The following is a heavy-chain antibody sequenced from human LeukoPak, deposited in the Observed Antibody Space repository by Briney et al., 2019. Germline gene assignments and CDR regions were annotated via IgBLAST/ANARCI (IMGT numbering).Heavy chain of an antibody. Sequence: PGGSLRLSCTASGFTFRTYAMNWVRQAPGKGLEWLSGISGSGNGTYYADPVKGRFIISRDNSKNMVYLQMNSLTVEDTATYYCAKRTMSAFDSGGQGPLLIVSS. CDR2: ISGSGNGT. V-gene: IGHV3-23*01. CDR3: AKRTMSAFDS. J-gene: IGHJ4*02. CDR1: GFTFRTYA. D-gene: IGHD5-24*01.